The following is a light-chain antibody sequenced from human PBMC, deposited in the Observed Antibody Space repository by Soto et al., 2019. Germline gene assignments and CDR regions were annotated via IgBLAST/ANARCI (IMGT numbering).Light chain of an antibody. Sequence: QSALTQPASVSGSPGQSITISCTGTSSDVGGYNYVSWYQQRPGKAPKHMIYDVSNRPSGFSNRFSCSKSGNTASLTISGLQAEDEADYYCSSYTSSSPYVFGTGTKLTVL. CDR3: SSYTSSSPYV. V-gene: IGLV2-14*01. CDR2: DVS. J-gene: IGLJ1*01. CDR1: SSDVGGYNY.